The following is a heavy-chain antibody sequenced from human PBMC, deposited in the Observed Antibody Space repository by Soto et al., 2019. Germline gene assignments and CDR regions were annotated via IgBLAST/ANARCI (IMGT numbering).Heavy chain of an antibody. Sequence: SETLSLTCAVYGGSFSGYSWSWVRQPPGKGLEWIGEINHSGSTNYNPSLKSRITMSVDTSKNQFSLKLSSVTAADTAVYYCARGYYDFWSGYPASPPFDYWGQGTLVTVSS. J-gene: IGHJ4*02. CDR3: ARGYYDFWSGYPASPPFDY. D-gene: IGHD3-3*01. CDR1: GGSFSGYS. CDR2: INHSGST. V-gene: IGHV4-34*01.